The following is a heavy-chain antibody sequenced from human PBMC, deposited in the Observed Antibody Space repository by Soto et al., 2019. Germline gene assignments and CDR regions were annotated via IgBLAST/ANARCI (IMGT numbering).Heavy chain of an antibody. CDR1: GGSFSGYY. Sequence: QVQLQQWGAGLLKPSETLSLTCAVYGGSFSGYYWSWIRQPPGKGLEWIGEINHSGSTNYNPSLKSRVTISVDTSTNQFSLKLSSVTAADTAVYYCARGVMDIVATITEGVKWFDPWGQGTLVTVSS. CDR3: ARGVMDIVATITEGVKWFDP. CDR2: INHSGST. D-gene: IGHD5-12*01. V-gene: IGHV4-34*01. J-gene: IGHJ5*02.